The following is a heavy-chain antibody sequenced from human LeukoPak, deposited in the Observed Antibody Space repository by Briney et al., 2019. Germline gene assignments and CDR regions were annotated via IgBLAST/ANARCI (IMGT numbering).Heavy chain of an antibody. CDR2: INAGNGNT. CDR3: ARSSVVTAMVHLEY. V-gene: IGHV1-3*01. J-gene: IGHJ4*02. D-gene: IGHD2-21*02. Sequence: ASVKVSCKASGYTFTSYAMHWVRQAPGQRLEWMGWINAGNGNTKYSQKFQGRVTITADKSTSTSYMELSSLRSEDTAVYYCARSSVVTAMVHLEYWGQGTLVTVSS. CDR1: GYTFTSYA.